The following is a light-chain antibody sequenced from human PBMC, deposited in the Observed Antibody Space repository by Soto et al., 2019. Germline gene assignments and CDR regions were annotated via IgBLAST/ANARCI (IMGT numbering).Light chain of an antibody. Sequence: EIVLTQSPGTLSLSPGERATLSCRASQTVSSSYLAWYQQKPAQAPRLLIYGTSTRATGIPDRFSGSGSGTDFTLTISRLEPEEFAVYYCQQYGSSSWTFGQGTKVEIK. V-gene: IGKV3-20*01. J-gene: IGKJ1*01. CDR1: QTVSSSY. CDR2: GTS. CDR3: QQYGSSSWT.